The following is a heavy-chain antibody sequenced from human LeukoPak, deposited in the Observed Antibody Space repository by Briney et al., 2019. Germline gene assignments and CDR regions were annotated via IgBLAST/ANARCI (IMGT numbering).Heavy chain of an antibody. J-gene: IGHJ3*01. CDR1: GYTLTGHY. V-gene: IGHV1-2*06. CDR3: ARQTGDDALDV. D-gene: IGHD7-27*01. Sequence: ASVKVSCKASGYTLTGHYIHWVRQAPGQGLEWMGRISPHSGFTMYPQRFQGRVTMTTDTSISTAFLEVRRLRSDDTAAYYCARQTGDDALDVWGQGTMITVYS. CDR2: ISPHSGFT.